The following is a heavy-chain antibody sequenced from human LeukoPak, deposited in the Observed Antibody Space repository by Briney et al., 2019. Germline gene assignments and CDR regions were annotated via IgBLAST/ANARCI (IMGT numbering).Heavy chain of an antibody. CDR3: ARDSEWKHIDY. J-gene: IGHJ4*02. D-gene: IGHD5-18*01. CDR2: INPNSGGT. V-gene: IGHV1-2*06. Sequence: ASVKVSCKASGYTFTGYYMHWLRQAPGQGLEWMGRINPNSGGTNYAQKFQGRVTMTRDTSISTAYMELSRLRSDDTAVYYCARDSEWKHIDYWGQGTLVTVSS. CDR1: GYTFTGYY.